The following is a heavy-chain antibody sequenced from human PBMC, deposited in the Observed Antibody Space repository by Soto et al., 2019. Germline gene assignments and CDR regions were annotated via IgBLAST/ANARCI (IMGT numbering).Heavy chain of an antibody. V-gene: IGHV3-23*01. CDR3: AKDSYYDFWSGYYPTGFSSDY. D-gene: IGHD3-3*01. CDR2: ISGSGGST. J-gene: IGHJ4*02. CDR1: GFTFSSYA. Sequence: EVQLLESGGGLVQPGGSLRLSCAASGFTFSSYAMSWVRQAPGKGLEWVSAISGSGGSTYYADSVKGRFTISRDNSKNTLYLQMKSLRAEDTAVYYCAKDSYYDFWSGYYPTGFSSDYWGQGTLVTVSS.